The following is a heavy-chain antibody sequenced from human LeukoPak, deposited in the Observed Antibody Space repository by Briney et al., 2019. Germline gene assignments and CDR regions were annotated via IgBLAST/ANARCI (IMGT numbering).Heavy chain of an antibody. J-gene: IGHJ4*02. CDR1: GFTFSSYS. D-gene: IGHD6-25*01. CDR3: AQSSGRRLPPREFDY. CDR2: ISSSSSYI. Sequence: PGGSLRLSCAASGFTFSSYSMNWVRQAPGKGLEWVSSISSSSSYIYYADSVKGRFTISIDNAKNSLYLQMNSLRAEDTAVYYCAQSSGRRLPPREFDYWGQGTLVTVSS. V-gene: IGHV3-21*01.